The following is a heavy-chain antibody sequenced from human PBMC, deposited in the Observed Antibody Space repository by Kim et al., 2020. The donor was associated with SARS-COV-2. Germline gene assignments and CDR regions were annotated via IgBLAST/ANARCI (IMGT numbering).Heavy chain of an antibody. CDR3: ARGNYHGMDV. CDR1: GFTFNNYW. Sequence: GGSLRLSCAASGFTFNNYWMHWVRQAPGKGLVWVSRINGDGTSTIYADSVKGRFTISRDNAKNTLFLQMNSLRAEDTALYYCARGNYHGMDVWGQGNTVT. CDR2: INGDGTST. J-gene: IGHJ6*02. V-gene: IGHV3-74*01.